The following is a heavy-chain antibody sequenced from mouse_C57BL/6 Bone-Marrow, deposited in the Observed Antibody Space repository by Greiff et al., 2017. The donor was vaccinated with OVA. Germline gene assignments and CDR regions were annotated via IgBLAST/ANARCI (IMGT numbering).Heavy chain of an antibody. CDR1: GSTFTSYW. Sequence: QVQLQQPGAELVKPGASVKLSCKASGSTFTSYWMHWVKQRPGHGLEWIGMIHPNSGSTNYNEKFKSKATLTVDKSSSTAYMQLSSLTSEDSAVYYCAREAWYFDVWGTGTTVTVSS. CDR2: IHPNSGST. V-gene: IGHV1-64*01. J-gene: IGHJ1*03. CDR3: AREAWYFDV.